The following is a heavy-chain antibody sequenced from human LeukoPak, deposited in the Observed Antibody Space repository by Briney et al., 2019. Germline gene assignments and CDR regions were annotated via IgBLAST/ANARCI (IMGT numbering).Heavy chain of an antibody. J-gene: IGHJ4*02. CDR3: ATTVDTAIDY. V-gene: IGHV4-39*07. D-gene: IGHD5-18*01. CDR1: GGSISSSSYY. Sequence: SETLSLTCTVSGGSISSSSYYWGWIRQPPGKGLEWIGSIYYSGSTYYNPSLKSRVTISVDTSKNQFSLKLSSVTAADTAVYYCATTVDTAIDYWGRGTLVTVSS. CDR2: IYYSGST.